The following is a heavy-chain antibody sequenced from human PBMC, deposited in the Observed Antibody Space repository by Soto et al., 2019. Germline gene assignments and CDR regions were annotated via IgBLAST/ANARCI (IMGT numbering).Heavy chain of an antibody. D-gene: IGHD3-10*01. J-gene: IGHJ3*02. V-gene: IGHV4-61*01. Sequence: QVQLQESGPGLVKPSETLSLTCTVSGGSVSSGSYYWSWIRQPPGKGLEWIGYIYYSGSTNYNPSLKSRVIRSVDTSKNQCSLKLSSVTAADTAVYYCARDGGLMVRGVILSGGAFDIWGQGTMVTVSS. CDR1: GGSVSSGSYY. CDR2: IYYSGST. CDR3: ARDGGLMVRGVILSGGAFDI.